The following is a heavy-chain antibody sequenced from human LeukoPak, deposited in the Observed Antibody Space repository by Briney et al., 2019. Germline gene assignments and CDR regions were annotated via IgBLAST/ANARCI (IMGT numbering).Heavy chain of an antibody. Sequence: PGGSLRLSCAASGFTFSDYYMSWIRQAPGKGLEWVAVISYDGSNKYYADSVKGRFTISRDNSKNTLYLQMNSLRAEDTAVYYCARDLSFRSSWYYFDYWGQGTLVTVSS. CDR3: ARDLSFRSSWYYFDY. CDR2: ISYDGSNK. D-gene: IGHD6-13*01. CDR1: GFTFSDYY. J-gene: IGHJ4*02. V-gene: IGHV3-30*03.